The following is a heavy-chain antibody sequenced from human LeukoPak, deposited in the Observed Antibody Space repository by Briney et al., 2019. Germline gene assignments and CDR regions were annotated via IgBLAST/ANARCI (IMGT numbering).Heavy chain of an antibody. Sequence: GGSLRLSCAASGFTFSSYSMHWVRQAPGKGLEWLAVILYDGSMQYYAESMKGRLTISRDNSRNTVYMQMNSLRTEDTAVYYCARDPRGPTTYDSSARDSLDYWGQGTLVTVSS. CDR1: GFTFSSYS. V-gene: IGHV3-30*03. J-gene: IGHJ4*02. D-gene: IGHD3-22*01. CDR3: ARDPRGPTTYDSSARDSLDY. CDR2: ILYDGSMQ.